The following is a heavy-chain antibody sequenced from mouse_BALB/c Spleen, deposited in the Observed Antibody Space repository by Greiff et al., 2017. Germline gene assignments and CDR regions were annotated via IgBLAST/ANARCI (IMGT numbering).Heavy chain of an antibody. CDR1: GYAFSSSW. V-gene: IGHV1-82*01. J-gene: IGHJ1*01. D-gene: IGHD2-10*01. Sequence: VQLQQSGPELVKPGASVKISCKASGYAFSSSWMNWVKQRPGQGLEWIGRIYPGDGDTNYNGKFKGKATLTADKSSSTAYMQLSSLTSVDSAVYFCARTYYGNNPWYFDVWGAGTTVTVSS. CDR3: ARTYYGNNPWYFDV. CDR2: IYPGDGDT.